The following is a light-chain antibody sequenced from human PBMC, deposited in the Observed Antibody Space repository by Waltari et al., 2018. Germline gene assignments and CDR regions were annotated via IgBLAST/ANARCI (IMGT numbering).Light chain of an antibody. CDR1: QGIRNY. Sequence: DIQMTQSPSSLSASVGDRVTITCRASQGIRNYLALYQQRPGKVPRLLIYAASTLQSGVPSRFSGSGSGTDFTLTISSLQTEDVATYYCQKYNIAPWTFGQGTKVEIK. V-gene: IGKV1-27*01. J-gene: IGKJ1*01. CDR3: QKYNIAPWT. CDR2: AAS.